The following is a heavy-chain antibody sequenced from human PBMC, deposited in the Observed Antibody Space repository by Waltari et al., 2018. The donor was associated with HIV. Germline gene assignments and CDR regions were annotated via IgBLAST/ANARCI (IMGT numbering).Heavy chain of an antibody. J-gene: IGHJ4*02. D-gene: IGHD3-22*01. CDR2: ISNSGGST. CDR1: GFTFSRYA. Sequence: EVQLLESGGGLVQPGGSLSLSCAASGFTFSRYAMSWVRQAPGKGLEWVSAISNSGGSTYYADSVKGRFTISRDNSKNTLYLQMNSLRDEDTAVYYCAKDLSSISMIVPRSYFDYWGQGTLVTVSS. V-gene: IGHV3-23*01. CDR3: AKDLSSISMIVPRSYFDY.